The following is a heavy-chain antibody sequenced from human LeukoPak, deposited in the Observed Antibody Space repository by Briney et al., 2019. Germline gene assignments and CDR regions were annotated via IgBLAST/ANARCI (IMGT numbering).Heavy chain of an antibody. CDR1: GGSISSGGYY. CDR2: IYYSGST. D-gene: IGHD2-2*02. J-gene: IGHJ4*02. Sequence: SGTLSLTCTVSGGSISSGGYYWSWIRQHPGKGLEWIGNIYYSGSTYYNPSLKSRVTISVDTSKNQFSLKLSSVTAADTAVYYCARGTPAAIHYFDYWGQGTLVTVSS. V-gene: IGHV4-31*03. CDR3: ARGTPAAIHYFDY.